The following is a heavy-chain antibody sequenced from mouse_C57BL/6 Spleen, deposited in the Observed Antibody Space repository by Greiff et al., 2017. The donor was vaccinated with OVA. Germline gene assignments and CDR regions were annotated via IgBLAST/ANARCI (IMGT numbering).Heavy chain of an antibody. CDR1: GFTFSSYA. J-gene: IGHJ2*01. D-gene: IGHD1-1*01. V-gene: IGHV5-4*03. CDR2: ISDGGSYT. CDR3: ARITTVVASPCDY. Sequence: EVMLVESGGGLVKPGGSLKLSCAASGFTFSSYAMSWVRQTPEKRLEWVATISDGGSYTYYPDNVKGRFTISRDNAKNNLYLQKSHLKSEDTAMYYCARITTVVASPCDYWGQGTTLTVSS.